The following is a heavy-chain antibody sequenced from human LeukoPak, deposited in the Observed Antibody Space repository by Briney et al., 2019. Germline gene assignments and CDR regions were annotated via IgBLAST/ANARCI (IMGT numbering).Heavy chain of an antibody. CDR2: ISYDGGIT. D-gene: IGHD3-10*01. V-gene: IGHV3-30*01. CDR1: GFTFSSYA. Sequence: GSLRLSCAASGFTFSSYAMYWVRQAPGKGPEWLAVISYDGGITHYADSVKDRFTISRDNSKNTLFLQLNSLRGDDTAVYYCARDTTYYYDGGSSGPHYFDYWGQGTLVTVSS. J-gene: IGHJ4*02. CDR3: ARDTTYYYDGGSSGPHYFDY.